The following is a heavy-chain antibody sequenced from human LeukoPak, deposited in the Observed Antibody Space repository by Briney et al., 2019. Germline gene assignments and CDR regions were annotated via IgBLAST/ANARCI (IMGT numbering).Heavy chain of an antibody. CDR3: ATAGAVRNYYYGSGSFDY. J-gene: IGHJ4*02. V-gene: IGHV3-11*04. CDR2: ISSSGSTI. Sequence: GGSLRLSCAASGFIFSDYYMSWIRQAPGKGLEWVSYISSSGSTIYYADSVKGRFTISRDNAKNSLYLQMNSLRAEDTAVYYCATAGAVRNYYYGSGSFDYWGQGTLVTVSS. CDR1: GFIFSDYY. D-gene: IGHD3-10*01.